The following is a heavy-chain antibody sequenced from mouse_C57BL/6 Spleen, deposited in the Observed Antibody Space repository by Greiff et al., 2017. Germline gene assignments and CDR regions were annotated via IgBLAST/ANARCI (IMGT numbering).Heavy chain of an antibody. CDR2: IHPSDSET. J-gene: IGHJ1*03. CDR3: AIDYYGSPWYFDV. D-gene: IGHD1-1*01. V-gene: IGHV1-74*01. Sequence: VQLQQPGAELVKPGASVKVSCKASGYTFTSYWMHWVKQRPGQGLEWIGRIHPSDSETNYNQKFKGKATLTVDKSSSTAYMQLSSLTSEDSAVYYCAIDYYGSPWYFDVWGTGTTVTVSS. CDR1: GYTFTSYW.